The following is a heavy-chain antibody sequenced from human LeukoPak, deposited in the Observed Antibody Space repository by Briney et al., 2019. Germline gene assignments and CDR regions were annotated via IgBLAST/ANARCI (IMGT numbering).Heavy chain of an antibody. J-gene: IGHJ6*02. CDR1: GYTFTGYY. D-gene: IGHD2-15*01. Sequence: GASVKGSCKASGYTFTGYYMHWVRQAPGQGLEWMGWINPNSGGTNYAQKFQGRVTMTRDTSISTAYMELSRLRSDDTAVYYCARDQVVVVVAPNQEFYGMDVWGQGTTVTVSS. V-gene: IGHV1-2*02. CDR2: INPNSGGT. CDR3: ARDQVVVVVAPNQEFYGMDV.